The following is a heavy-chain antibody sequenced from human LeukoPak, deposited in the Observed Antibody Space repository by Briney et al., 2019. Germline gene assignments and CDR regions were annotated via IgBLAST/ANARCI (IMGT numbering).Heavy chain of an antibody. CDR1: GFTFSSYG. J-gene: IGHJ4*02. Sequence: GRSLRLSCAASGFTFSSYGMHWVRQAPGKGLAWVALIWFDGSNDYYEDSVKGRFTISRDNSKDTVFLQMNNLTVDDTAVYYCARLVGGTTGATDYWGQGSLVSVS. V-gene: IGHV3-33*01. D-gene: IGHD1-26*01. CDR3: ARLVGGTTGATDY. CDR2: IWFDGSND.